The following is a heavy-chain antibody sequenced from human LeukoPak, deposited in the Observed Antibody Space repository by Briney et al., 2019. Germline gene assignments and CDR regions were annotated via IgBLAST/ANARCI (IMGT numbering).Heavy chain of an antibody. CDR2: ISAYNGHT. CDR1: GYTFTNYG. D-gene: IGHD3-22*01. CDR3: ARDGHRRYHYDSSGREDAFDI. Sequence: ASVKVSCKASGYTFTNYGISWVRQAPGQGLEWMGWISAYNGHTKYAQKVQGRVTMTRDTSTSTAYMELRSLRSDDTAVYYCARDGHRRYHYDSSGREDAFDIWGQGTMVTVSS. J-gene: IGHJ3*02. V-gene: IGHV1-18*01.